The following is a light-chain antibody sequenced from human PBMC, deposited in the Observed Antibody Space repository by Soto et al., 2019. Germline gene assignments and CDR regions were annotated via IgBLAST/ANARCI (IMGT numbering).Light chain of an antibody. CDR1: QTISNY. CDR3: QQNYNNPRT. CDR2: AAS. J-gene: IGKJ2*01. V-gene: IGKV1-39*01. Sequence: DIQMTQSPSSLSASVGDRVTIACRASQTISNYLHWYQQKPGKAPKLLIYAASSLQSGVPSRFSGSGSGTDFSLTISGLEPKDFATYYCQQNYNNPRTFGQGTKVDIK.